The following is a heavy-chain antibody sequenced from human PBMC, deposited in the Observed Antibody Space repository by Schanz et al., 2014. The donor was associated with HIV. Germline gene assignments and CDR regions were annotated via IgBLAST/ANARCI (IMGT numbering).Heavy chain of an antibody. CDR2: MNQDGSRK. J-gene: IGHJ6*02. Sequence: VQMVESGGGVVQPGRSLRLSCAASGFTFSSYWMTWVRQAPGKGPEMGPNMNQDGSRKYYADSVKGRFTISRDNSKNTLYLQINSLRIDDTAVYYCAKDGGSRGRRRGMDVWGQGTTVTVSS. CDR1: GFTFSSYW. V-gene: IGHV3-7*01. D-gene: IGHD3-16*01. CDR3: AKDGGSRGRRRGMDV.